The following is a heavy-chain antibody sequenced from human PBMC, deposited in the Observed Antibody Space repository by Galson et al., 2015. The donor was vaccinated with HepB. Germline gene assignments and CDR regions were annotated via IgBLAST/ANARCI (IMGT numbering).Heavy chain of an antibody. Sequence: SLRLSCAASGFTFSSYSMNWVRQAPGKGLEWVSSISSSSSYIYYADSVKGRFTISRDNAKNSLYLQMNSLRAEDTAVYYCAREGPLDHTYSSSWYRTYDYWGQGTLVTVSS. V-gene: IGHV3-21*01. CDR2: ISSSSSYI. CDR1: GFTFSSYS. D-gene: IGHD6-13*01. J-gene: IGHJ4*02. CDR3: AREGPLDHTYSSSWYRTYDY.